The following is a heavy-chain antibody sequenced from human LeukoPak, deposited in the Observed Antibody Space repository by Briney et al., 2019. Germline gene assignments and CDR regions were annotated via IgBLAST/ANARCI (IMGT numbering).Heavy chain of an antibody. V-gene: IGHV3-11*04. J-gene: IGHJ4*02. D-gene: IGHD3-10*01. CDR3: ARDQDFGSGSYYGTFDY. Sequence: LSLTCAVYGGSFSGYYWSWIRQPPGKGLEWVSFISSSGGPIHYADSVKGRFTISRDNAKNSLYLQMNSLRAEDTAIYYCARDQDFGSGSYYGTFDYWGQGTLVTVSP. CDR2: ISSSGGPI. CDR1: GGSFSGYY.